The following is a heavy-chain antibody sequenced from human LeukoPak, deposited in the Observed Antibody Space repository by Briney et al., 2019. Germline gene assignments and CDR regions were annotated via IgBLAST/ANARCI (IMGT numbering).Heavy chain of an antibody. J-gene: IGHJ3*02. Sequence: GASLKISFKTSGYSFTDYWIGWVRQLPGKGLEWMGIIYPDDSDTKYSPSFQGQVTISADKSITTAYLQWSSLKASDTAIYYCARPGTMGTPDGFDIWGQGTMVTVSS. V-gene: IGHV5-51*01. CDR3: ARPGTMGTPDGFDI. CDR1: GYSFTDYW. CDR2: IYPDDSDT. D-gene: IGHD5-18*01.